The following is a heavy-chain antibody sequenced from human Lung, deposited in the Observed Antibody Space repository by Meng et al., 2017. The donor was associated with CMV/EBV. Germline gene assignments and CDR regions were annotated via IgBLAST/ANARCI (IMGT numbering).Heavy chain of an antibody. V-gene: IGHV3-7*01. Sequence: GGSLRLSCAASGFTFSSYWMSWVRQAPGKGLEWVANINQDGSEKYYVDSVEGRFTISRDNAKDSLYLQMNALRAEDTAVYYCARRPWGLDVLGQGTTVTVSS. CDR3: ARRPWGLDV. CDR2: INQDGSEK. CDR1: GFTFSSYW. J-gene: IGHJ6*02.